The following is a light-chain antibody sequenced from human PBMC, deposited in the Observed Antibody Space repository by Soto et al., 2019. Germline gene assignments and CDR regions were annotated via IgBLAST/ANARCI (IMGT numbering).Light chain of an antibody. CDR3: SSYSISTAYL. Sequence: SVLTQPASVSGSPGQSITISCTGTSSDVGGYDYVSWYQIHPGKAPKLMVFGVSNRPSGVSYRFSGSKSGNTASLTISGLQAEDEADYFCSSYSISTAYLFGTGTKVTVL. V-gene: IGLV2-14*01. CDR1: SSDVGGYDY. CDR2: GVS. J-gene: IGLJ1*01.